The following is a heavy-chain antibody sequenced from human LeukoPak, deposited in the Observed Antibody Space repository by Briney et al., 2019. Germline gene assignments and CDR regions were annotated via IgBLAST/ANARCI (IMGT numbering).Heavy chain of an antibody. CDR3: ARDGLPGAMSLDI. CDR1: GGSISSGGYY. J-gene: IGHJ3*02. D-gene: IGHD2-2*01. CDR2: IYYSGST. V-gene: IGHV4-31*03. Sequence: SETLSLTCTVSGGSISSGGYYWSWIRQHPGKGLEWIGYIYYSGSTYYNPSLKSRVTISVDTSKNQFSLKLSSVTAADTAVYYCARDGLPGAMSLDIWGQGTMVTVSS.